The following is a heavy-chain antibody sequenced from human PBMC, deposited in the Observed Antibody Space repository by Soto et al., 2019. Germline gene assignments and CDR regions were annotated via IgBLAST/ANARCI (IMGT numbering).Heavy chain of an antibody. J-gene: IGHJ4*02. CDR1: GGSISSSSYY. CDR3: ARHDGDDYGGNSVDY. Sequence: QLQLQESGPGLVKPSETLSLTCTVSGGSISSSSYYWGWIRQPPGKGLEWLGSIYYRGSTYYNPSLKSRVTISVDTSKNQFSLTLSSVTAADTAVYYCARHDGDDYGGNSVDYWGQGTLVTVSS. CDR2: IYYRGST. V-gene: IGHV4-39*01. D-gene: IGHD4-17*01.